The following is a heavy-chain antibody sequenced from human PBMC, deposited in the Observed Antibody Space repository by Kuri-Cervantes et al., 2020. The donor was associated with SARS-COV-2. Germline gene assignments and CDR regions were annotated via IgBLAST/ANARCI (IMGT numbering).Heavy chain of an antibody. V-gene: IGHV3-53*01. CDR1: GFTVSSNY. Sequence: GESLKISCAASGFTVSSNYMSWVRQAPGKGLEWVSVIYSGGSTYYADSVKGRFTISRDNSKNTLYLQMNSLRAEDTAVYYCARVISGYCTNGVCPYYFDYWGQGTRVTVSS. J-gene: IGHJ4*02. D-gene: IGHD2-8*01. CDR3: ARVISGYCTNGVCPYYFDY. CDR2: IYSGGST.